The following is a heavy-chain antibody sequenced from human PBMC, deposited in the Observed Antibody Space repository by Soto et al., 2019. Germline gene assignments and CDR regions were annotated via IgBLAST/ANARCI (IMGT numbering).Heavy chain of an antibody. V-gene: IGHV4-34*01. Sequence: QVQLQQWGAGLLKPSETLSLTCAVYGGSFSGYYWSWIRQPPGKGLEWIGEINHSGSTNYNPSLKSRVTISVDTSKNQFSLKLSSVTAADTAVYYCARQVFDAFDIWGQGTMVTVSS. CDR1: GGSFSGYY. J-gene: IGHJ3*02. CDR3: ARQVFDAFDI. D-gene: IGHD2-8*01. CDR2: INHSGST.